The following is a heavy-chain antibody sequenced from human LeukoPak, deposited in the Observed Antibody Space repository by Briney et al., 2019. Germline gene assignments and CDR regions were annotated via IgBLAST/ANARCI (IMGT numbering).Heavy chain of an antibody. J-gene: IGHJ4*02. CDR2: IIPIFGTA. CDR1: GGTFSSYA. D-gene: IGHD1-1*01. CDR3: ARDEGTTGTKKPHFFDY. Sequence: SVKVSCKASGGTFSSYAISWVRQAPGQGLEWMGGIIPIFGTANYAQKFQGRVTITADESTSTAYMELSSLRSEDTAVYYCARDEGTTGTKKPHFFDYWGQGTLVAVSS. V-gene: IGHV1-69*01.